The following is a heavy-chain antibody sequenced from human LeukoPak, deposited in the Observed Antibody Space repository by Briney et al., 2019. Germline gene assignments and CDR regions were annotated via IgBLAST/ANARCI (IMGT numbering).Heavy chain of an antibody. CDR3: ARYPNPYSSSWSLDY. CDR2: IYPGDSDT. CDR1: GYSFTSYW. J-gene: IGHJ4*02. D-gene: IGHD6-13*01. V-gene: IGHV5-51*01. Sequence: GESLKISCKGSGYSFTSYWIGWVRQMPGKGLEWMGNIYPGDSDTRYSPSFQGQVTISADKSISTAYLQWSSLKASDTAMYYCARYPNPYSSSWSLDYWGQGTLVTVSS.